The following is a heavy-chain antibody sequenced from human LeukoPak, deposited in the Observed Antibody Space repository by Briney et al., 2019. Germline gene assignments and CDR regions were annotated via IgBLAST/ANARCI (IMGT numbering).Heavy chain of an antibody. Sequence: PSETLSLTCTVSGGSISSSSYYWGWIRQPPGKGLEWIGSIYYSGSTYYNPSLKSRVTISVDTSKNQFSLKLSSVTAADTAVYYCASDTAMATEDYWGQGTLVTVSS. V-gene: IGHV4-39*07. D-gene: IGHD5-18*01. CDR2: IYYSGST. CDR3: ASDTAMATEDY. CDR1: GGSISSSSYY. J-gene: IGHJ4*02.